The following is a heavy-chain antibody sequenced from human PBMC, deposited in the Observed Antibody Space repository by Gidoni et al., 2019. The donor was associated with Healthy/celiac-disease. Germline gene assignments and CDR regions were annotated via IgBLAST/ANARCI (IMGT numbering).Heavy chain of an antibody. CDR2: IIPIFGTA. CDR1: GGTFSSYA. V-gene: IGHV1-69*01. D-gene: IGHD3-3*01. J-gene: IGHJ4*02. Sequence: QVQLVQSGAEVKKPGSSVKVSCKASGGTFSSYAISWVRQAPGQGLEWMGGIIPIFGTANYAQKFQGRVTITADESTSTAYMELSSLRSEDTAVYYCARGDLSHPDYDFWGGSFDYWGQGTLVTVSS. CDR3: ARGDLSHPDYDFWGGSFDY.